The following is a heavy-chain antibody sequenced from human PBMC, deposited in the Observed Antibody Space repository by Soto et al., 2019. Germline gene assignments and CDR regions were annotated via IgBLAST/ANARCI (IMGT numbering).Heavy chain of an antibody. CDR1: GYTFTRYG. Sequence: VPLVQSGTEVKRPAASVQVSCNTSGYTFTRYGISWLRPASRHGLEWMGWISPYNGKTNYAQQVQGRVNKTTDMSTSTAYMELRCLTSVDTAFYYCAKMNPDLHDSSGLWILRFWGQGALVTVSS. CDR2: ISPYNGKT. J-gene: IGHJ4*02. D-gene: IGHD3-22*01. V-gene: IGHV1-18*01. CDR3: AKMNPDLHDSSGLWILRF.